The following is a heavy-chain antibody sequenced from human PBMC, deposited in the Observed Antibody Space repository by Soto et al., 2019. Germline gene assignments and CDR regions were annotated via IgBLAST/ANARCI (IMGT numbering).Heavy chain of an antibody. CDR1: GFSLTTSGVG. Sequence: QITLNESGPTQVKPRQTLTLTCTFSGFSLTTSGVGVGWIRQSPGKAPEWRALIYWDDDKRYSPSLKSRLTITTDTSKNQVVRTMADLDPADTATYYCAHRVLRTVFGLVTTTAIYFDFWGQGTPVAVSS. J-gene: IGHJ4*02. D-gene: IGHD3-3*01. V-gene: IGHV2-5*02. CDR3: AHRVLRTVFGLVTTTAIYFDF. CDR2: IYWDDDK.